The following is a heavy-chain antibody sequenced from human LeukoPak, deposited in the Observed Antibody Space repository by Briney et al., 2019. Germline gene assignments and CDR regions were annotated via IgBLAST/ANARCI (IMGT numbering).Heavy chain of an antibody. CDR2: IYNTGSN. CDR3: ASSYYDFWSDTYCFEY. V-gene: IGHV4-59*01. Sequence: SETLSITCTDSGGSISGYYWSWVRQPPGKGLEWIGYIYNTGSNDYKSSLNSRVTMSLDTSKDQSSLMLNSVTAADTAVYYCASSYYDFWSDTYCFEYWGQGTLVTVSS. J-gene: IGHJ4*02. D-gene: IGHD3-3*01. CDR1: GGSISGYY.